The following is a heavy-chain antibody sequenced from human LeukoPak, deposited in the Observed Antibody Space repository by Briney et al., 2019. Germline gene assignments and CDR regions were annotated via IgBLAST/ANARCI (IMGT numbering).Heavy chain of an antibody. CDR1: GYTFTSYG. J-gene: IGHJ4*02. V-gene: IGHV1-18*01. CDR3: ARDLLDYGGNSGLNC. CDR2: ISAYNGNT. Sequence: ASVKVSCKASGYTFTSYGISWVRQAPGQGLEWMGWISAYNGNTNYAQKLQGRVTMTTDTSTSTAYMELRSLRSEDTAVYYCARDLLDYGGNSGLNCWGQGTLVTVSS. D-gene: IGHD4-17*01.